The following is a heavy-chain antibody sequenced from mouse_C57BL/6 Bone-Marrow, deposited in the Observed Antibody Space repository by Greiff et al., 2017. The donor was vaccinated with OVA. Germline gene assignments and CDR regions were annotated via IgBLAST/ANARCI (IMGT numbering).Heavy chain of an antibody. Sequence: VQLQQSVAELVRPGASVKLSCTASGFNIKNTYMHWVKQRPEQGLEWIGRIDPANGNTKYAPKFQGKATITADTSSNTAYLQLSSLTSEDTAIYYGARRGIYGDGGEASWFANCGQGTLVTVSA. D-gene: IGHD2-13*01. J-gene: IGHJ3*01. V-gene: IGHV14-3*01. CDR3: ARRGIYGDGGEASWFAN. CDR1: GFNIKNTY. CDR2: IDPANGNT.